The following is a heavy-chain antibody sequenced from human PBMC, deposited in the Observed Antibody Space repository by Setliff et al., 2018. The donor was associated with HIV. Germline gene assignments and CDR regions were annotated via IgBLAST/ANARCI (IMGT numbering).Heavy chain of an antibody. V-gene: IGHV1-69-2*01. Sequence: VKVSCKASGYSFTTYFMHWVRQAPGKGLEWMGRVDPEDGETIYAERFRGRISLTVDKSTGTAYMELNRLRSEDTVVYYCGTVRIAVPDDFDFWGQGTLVTVSS. J-gene: IGHJ4*02. CDR3: GTVRIAVPDDFDF. CDR2: VDPEDGET. CDR1: GYSFTTYF. D-gene: IGHD6-19*01.